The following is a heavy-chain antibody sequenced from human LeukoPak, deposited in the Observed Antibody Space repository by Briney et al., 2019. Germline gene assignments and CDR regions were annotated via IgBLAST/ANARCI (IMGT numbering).Heavy chain of an antibody. V-gene: IGHV3-23*01. D-gene: IGHD6-6*01. J-gene: IGHJ4*02. CDR2: ISGSGGST. CDR1: GFTFSSYA. Sequence: GGSLRLSCAASGFTFSSYAMSWVRQAPGKGLEWVSAISGSGGSTYYVDSVKGRFTISRDNSKNTLYLQMNSLRAEDTAVYYCARDWIAARHSLGYWGQGTLVTVSS. CDR3: ARDWIAARHSLGY.